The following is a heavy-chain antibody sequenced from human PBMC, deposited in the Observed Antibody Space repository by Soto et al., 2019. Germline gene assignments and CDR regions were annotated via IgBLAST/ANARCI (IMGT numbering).Heavy chain of an antibody. Sequence: QVQLVESGGGVVQPGRSLRLSCAASGFAFSSYAMHWVRQAPGKGLEWVAVISYDGSNKYYADSVKGRFTISRDNSKNALYLQMNSLRAEDTAVYYCARDLSGSGDWGQGTLVTVCS. CDR3: ARDLSGSGD. D-gene: IGHD3-10*01. CDR2: ISYDGSNK. V-gene: IGHV3-30-3*01. J-gene: IGHJ4*02. CDR1: GFAFSSYA.